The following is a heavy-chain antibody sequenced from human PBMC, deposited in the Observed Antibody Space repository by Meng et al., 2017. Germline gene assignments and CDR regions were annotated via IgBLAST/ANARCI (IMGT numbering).Heavy chain of an antibody. CDR3: ARGSYSFDS. J-gene: IGHJ4*02. D-gene: IGHD1-26*01. CDR1: GDRVSSNSAA. CDR2: AYYRSKWYH. Sequence: QIQLQQSGPGLVKPSQTLSLICAISGDRVSSNSAAWNCIRQSPSRGLEWLGRAYYRSKWYHDYAESVKSRISIDPDTSKNQFSLQLRSVTPEDSAVYYCARGSYSFDSWGQRTLVTVSS. V-gene: IGHV6-1*01.